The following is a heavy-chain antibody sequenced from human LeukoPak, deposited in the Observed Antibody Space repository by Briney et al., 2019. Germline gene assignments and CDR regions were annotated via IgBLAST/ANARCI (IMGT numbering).Heavy chain of an antibody. D-gene: IGHD3-10*01. CDR3: ARDGYGSGSYGWFDP. Sequence: SETLSLTCSVSGASITSSYWSWIRQTPGKGLEWIGNIYSGSTNYNPSFESRVTVSLDTSENQFSLRLTSVTAADTAPYYCARDGYGSGSYGWFDPWGQGTLVTVSS. CDR2: IYSGST. J-gene: IGHJ5*02. CDR1: GASITSSY. V-gene: IGHV4-59*01.